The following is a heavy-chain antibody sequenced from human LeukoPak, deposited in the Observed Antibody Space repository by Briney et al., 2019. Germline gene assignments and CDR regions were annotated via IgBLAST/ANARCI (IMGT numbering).Heavy chain of an antibody. CDR2: IRYDGSNK. D-gene: IGHD2-2*03. CDR3: ASGYCSSTSCSPSGYYYYYMDV. J-gene: IGHJ6*03. Sequence: GGSLRLSCAASGFTFSSFGIHWVRQAPGKGLEWVAFIRYDGSNKYYADSVKGRFTISRDSSKNTLYLQMNSLRAEDTAVYYCASGYCSSTSCSPSGYYYYYMDVWGKGTTVTVSS. CDR1: GFTFSSFG. V-gene: IGHV3-30*02.